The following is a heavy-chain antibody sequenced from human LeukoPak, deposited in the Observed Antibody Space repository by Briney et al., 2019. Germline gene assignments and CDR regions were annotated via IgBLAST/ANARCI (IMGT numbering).Heavy chain of an antibody. J-gene: IGHJ3*02. CDR1: GYTFTSYY. Sequence: ASVKVSCTASGYTFTSYYMHWVRQAPGQGLEWMGIINPSGGSTSYAQKFQGRVTMTRDTSTSTVYMELSSLRSEDTAVYYCARDFYYGSGSYAFDIWGQGTMVTVSS. CDR3: ARDFYYGSGSYAFDI. CDR2: INPSGGST. V-gene: IGHV1-46*01. D-gene: IGHD3-10*01.